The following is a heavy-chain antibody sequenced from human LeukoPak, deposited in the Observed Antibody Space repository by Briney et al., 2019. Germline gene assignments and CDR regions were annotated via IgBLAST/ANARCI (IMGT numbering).Heavy chain of an antibody. Sequence: GESLKISCKGSGYSFTSYWIGWVRQMPGKGLEWMGIIYPGDSDTRYSPSFQGQVTISADKSISTAHLQWSSLKASDTAMYYCARQISMVRGVIDFQHWGQGTLVTVSS. CDR3: ARQISMVRGVIDFQH. J-gene: IGHJ1*01. CDR1: GYSFTSYW. V-gene: IGHV5-51*01. CDR2: IYPGDSDT. D-gene: IGHD3-10*01.